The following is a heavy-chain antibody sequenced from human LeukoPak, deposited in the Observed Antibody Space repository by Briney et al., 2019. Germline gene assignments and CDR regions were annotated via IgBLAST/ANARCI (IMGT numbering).Heavy chain of an antibody. J-gene: IGHJ4*02. CDR1: GYTFTTYA. CDR2: ISAYNGNT. D-gene: IGHD3-10*01. V-gene: IGHV1-18*01. CDR3: ASADRGVFDY. Sequence: ASVKVSCKASGYTFTTYAMNWVRQAPGQGLEWMGWISAYNGNTNYAQKLQGRVTMTTDTSTSTAYMELRSLRSDDTAVYYCASADRGVFDYWGQGTLVTVSS.